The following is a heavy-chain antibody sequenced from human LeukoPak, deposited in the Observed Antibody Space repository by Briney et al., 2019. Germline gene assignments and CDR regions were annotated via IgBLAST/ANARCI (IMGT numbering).Heavy chain of an antibody. CDR2: ISYDGSNK. J-gene: IGHJ3*02. Sequence: GGSLSLSCAASRFTFSTYGMYWVRQAPGKGLEWVAVISYDGSNKYYADSVKGRFTISRDNSKNTLYLQMNSLRPEDTAVYYCVKDLSPLVFFVSGSDAFDIWGQGTMVTVSS. CDR3: VKDLSPLVFFVSGSDAFDI. CDR1: RFTFSTYG. D-gene: IGHD3-3*02. V-gene: IGHV3-30*18.